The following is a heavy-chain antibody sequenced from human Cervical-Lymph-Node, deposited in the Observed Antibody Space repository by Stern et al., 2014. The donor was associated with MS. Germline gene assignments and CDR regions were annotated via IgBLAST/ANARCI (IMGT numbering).Heavy chain of an antibody. D-gene: IGHD3-10*01. CDR3: ASSVGELTPEAV. J-gene: IGHJ6*02. V-gene: IGHV1-69*01. CDR2: IIPKFGTA. CDR1: GGTFSSYA. Sequence: QVQLGKSGAEVKKPGSSVRVSCKASGGTFSSYAISWVRQAPGQGLEWMGGIIPKFGTANYAQKFQGRVTITADDSTTTAYMEVSSLRSEDTAVYYCASSVGELTPEAVWGQGTTVTVFS.